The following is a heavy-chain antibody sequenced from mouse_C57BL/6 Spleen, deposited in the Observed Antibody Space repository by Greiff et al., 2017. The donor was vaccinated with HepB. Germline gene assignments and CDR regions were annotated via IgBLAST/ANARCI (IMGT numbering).Heavy chain of an antibody. J-gene: IGHJ2*01. CDR2: INPGSGGT. V-gene: IGHV1-54*01. D-gene: IGHD2-10*02. CDR1: GYAFTNYL. CDR3: ARSLVRYYFDY. Sequence: QVQLQQSGAELVRPGPSVKVSCKASGYAFTNYLIEWVKQRPGQGLEWIGVINPGSGGTNYNEKFKGKATLTADKSSSTAYMQLSSLTSEDSAVYFCARSLVRYYFDYWSQGTTLTVSS.